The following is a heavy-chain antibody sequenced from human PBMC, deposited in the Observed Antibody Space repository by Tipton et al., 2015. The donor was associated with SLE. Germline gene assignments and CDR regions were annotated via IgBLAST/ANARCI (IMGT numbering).Heavy chain of an antibody. Sequence: SLRLSCAASGFTFSTYEMNWVRQAPGKGLEWVSFSTSSGGHTYYADSVKGRFTISRDNSKNTLYLQMNSLRSEDTAVYYCAKDYYYDSSGYYYQPPVAFDLWGRGTLVTVSS. V-gene: IGHV3-23*01. CDR1: GFTFSTYE. D-gene: IGHD3-22*01. CDR2: STSSGGHT. CDR3: AKDYYYDSSGYYYQPPVAFDL. J-gene: IGHJ2*01.